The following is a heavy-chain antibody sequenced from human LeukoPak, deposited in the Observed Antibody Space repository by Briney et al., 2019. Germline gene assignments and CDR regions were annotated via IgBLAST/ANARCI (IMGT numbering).Heavy chain of an antibody. D-gene: IGHD3-3*01. CDR3: ARLGGDFWSGYHDY. J-gene: IGHJ4*02. CDR2: IYYSGSS. V-gene: IGHV4-59*08. CDR1: GGSISGYH. Sequence: SETLSLTCNVSGGSISGYHWSWIRQPPGKGLEWLGYIYYSGSSNYNPSLKSRVTISADTSKNQFSLKLSSVTAADTAVYYCARLGGDFWSGYHDYWGQGTLVTVSS.